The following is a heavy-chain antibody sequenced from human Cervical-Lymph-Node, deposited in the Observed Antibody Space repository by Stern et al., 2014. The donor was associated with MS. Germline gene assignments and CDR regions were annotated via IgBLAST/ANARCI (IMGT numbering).Heavy chain of an antibody. J-gene: IGHJ6*02. CDR1: GFAVSSYT. CDR2: SSNSGNYI. CDR3: AREGVAGYYYGLDV. V-gene: IGHV3-21*01. Sequence: VQLVESGGGLVKPVGSLRLSCAASGFAVSSYTITWVRQAPGKGLEWVSHSSNSGNYIYYADSVKGRFTITRDNANNSVHLEMDSLRTDDTAVYFCAREGVAGYYYGLDVWGQGTTVSVSS. D-gene: IGHD3-10*01.